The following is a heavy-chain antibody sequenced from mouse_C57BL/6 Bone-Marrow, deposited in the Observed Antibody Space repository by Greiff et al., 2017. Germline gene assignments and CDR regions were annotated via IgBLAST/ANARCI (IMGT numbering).Heavy chain of an antibody. D-gene: IGHD1-1*01. V-gene: IGHV5-9*01. CDR1: GFTFSSYT. Sequence: EVQLVESGGGLVKPGGSLKLSCAASGFTFSSYTMSWVRQTPEKRLEWVATISGGGGNTYYPDSVKGRFTISSDNAKNTLYLQMRSLRSEDTALYYCASLYYYCGSYPPWFAYWGQGTLVTVSA. CDR3: ASLYYYCGSYPPWFAY. CDR2: ISGGGGNT. J-gene: IGHJ3*01.